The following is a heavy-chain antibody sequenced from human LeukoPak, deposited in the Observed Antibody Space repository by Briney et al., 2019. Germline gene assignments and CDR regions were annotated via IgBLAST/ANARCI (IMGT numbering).Heavy chain of an antibody. CDR3: ARERGARNWFDP. Sequence: SETLSLTCTVSGGSISSYYWSWIRQPPGKGLEWIGYIYYSGSTNYNPSLKSRVTISVDTSKNQFSLKLSSVTAADTAVYYCARERGARNWFDPWGQGTLVTVSS. V-gene: IGHV4-59*12. J-gene: IGHJ5*02. D-gene: IGHD1-26*01. CDR2: IYYSGST. CDR1: GGSISSYY.